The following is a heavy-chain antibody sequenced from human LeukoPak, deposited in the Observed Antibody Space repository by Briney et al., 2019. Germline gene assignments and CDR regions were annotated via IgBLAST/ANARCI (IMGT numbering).Heavy chain of an antibody. V-gene: IGHV4-59*08. J-gene: IGHJ3*02. CDR2: IYYSGST. CDR1: GGSISSYY. D-gene: IGHD4-17*01. Sequence: SETLSLTCTVSGGSISSYYWSWIRQPPGKGLEWIGYIYYSGSTNYNPSLKSRVTISVDTSKNQFSLKLGSVTAADTAVYYCARLSPVTDAFDIWGQGTMVTVSS. CDR3: ARLSPVTDAFDI.